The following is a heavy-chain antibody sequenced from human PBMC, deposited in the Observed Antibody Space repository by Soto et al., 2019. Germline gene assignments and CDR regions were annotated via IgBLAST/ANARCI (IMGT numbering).Heavy chain of an antibody. Sequence: LRLSCVASGFTFGSYGMHWVRQAPGKGLEWVAVIWYDGNNKNYADSVKGRFTISRDNSKNTLYLQINSPRAEDTAVYYCAREVHTAMAPSFEYWGQGTPVTVSS. CDR3: AREVHTAMAPSFEY. D-gene: IGHD5-18*01. J-gene: IGHJ4*02. CDR1: GFTFGSYG. CDR2: IWYDGNNK. V-gene: IGHV3-33*01.